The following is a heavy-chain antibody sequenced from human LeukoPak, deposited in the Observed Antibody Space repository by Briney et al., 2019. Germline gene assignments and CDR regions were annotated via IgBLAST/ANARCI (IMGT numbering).Heavy chain of an antibody. CDR2: ISAYNGNT. CDR3: ARDGYSSGWYYHYYYYYMDV. V-gene: IGHV1-18*01. Sequence: ASVKVSCKASGYTFTSYGISWVRQAPGQGLEWMGWISAYNGNTNYAQKLQGRVTMTTDTSTSTAYVELRSLRSDDTAVYYCARDGYSSGWYYHYYYYYMDVWGKGTTVTVSS. D-gene: IGHD6-19*01. J-gene: IGHJ6*03. CDR1: GYTFTSYG.